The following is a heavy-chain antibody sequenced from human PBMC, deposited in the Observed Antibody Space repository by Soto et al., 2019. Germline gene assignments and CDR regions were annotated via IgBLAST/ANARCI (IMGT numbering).Heavy chain of an antibody. V-gene: IGHV4-30-2*02. CDR3: PRPPPTAV. J-gene: IGHJ4*02. Sequence: SETLSLTCAVSGGSISSGGYPWSWIRQPPGKGLEWIGYIYHSGSTNYNPSLKSRVTISVDTSKNQFSLKLSSVTAADTAVYYRPRPPPTAVWGQGTLVNVSS. CDR2: IYHSGST. CDR1: GGSISSGGYP.